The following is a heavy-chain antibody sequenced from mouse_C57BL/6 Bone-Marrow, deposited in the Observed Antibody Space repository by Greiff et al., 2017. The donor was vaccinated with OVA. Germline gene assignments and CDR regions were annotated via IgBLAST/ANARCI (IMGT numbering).Heavy chain of an antibody. J-gene: IGHJ2*01. V-gene: IGHV5-6*02. Sequence: EVKLMESGGDLVKPGGSLKLSCAASGFTFSSYGMSWVRQTPDKRLEWVATISSGGSYTYYKDSVKGRFTISRDNAKNTLYLQMSSLKSEDTAMYYCASRDYGSSDFDYWGQGTTLTVSS. CDR1: GFTFSSYG. CDR2: ISSGGSYT. CDR3: ASRDYGSSDFDY. D-gene: IGHD1-1*01.